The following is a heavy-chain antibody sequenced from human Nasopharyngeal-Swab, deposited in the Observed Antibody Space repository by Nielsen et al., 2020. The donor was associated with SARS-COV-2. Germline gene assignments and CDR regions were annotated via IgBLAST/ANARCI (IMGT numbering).Heavy chain of an antibody. J-gene: IGHJ4*02. CDR1: GSSISSGGYS. CDR3: AREGNSGFDY. V-gene: IGHV4-30-2*01. D-gene: IGHD1-26*01. CDR2: IYHSGST. Sequence: SETLSLTCAVSGSSISSGGYSWSWIRQPPGKGLEWIGYIYHSGSTYYNPSLKSRVTISVDRSKNQFSLKLSSVTAADTAVYYCAREGNSGFDYWGQGTLVTVSS.